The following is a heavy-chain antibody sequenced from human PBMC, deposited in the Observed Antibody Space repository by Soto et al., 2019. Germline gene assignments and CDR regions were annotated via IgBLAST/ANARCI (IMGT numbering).Heavy chain of an antibody. CDR1: GFRFRDYW. CDR2: IKQDESDK. V-gene: IGHV3-7*03. J-gene: IGHJ4*02. Sequence: GSLRLSCAVSGFRFRDYWMSWVRQAPGKGLEWVANIKQDESDKYYVDSVKGRFTISRDNAKNALYLQMNSLRFDDTAVYYCARAPILGPTGDFDFWGQGTLVTVSS. D-gene: IGHD1-26*01. CDR3: ARAPILGPTGDFDF.